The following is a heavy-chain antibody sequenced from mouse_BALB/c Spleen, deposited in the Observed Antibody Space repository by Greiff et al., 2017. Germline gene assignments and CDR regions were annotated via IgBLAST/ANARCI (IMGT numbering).Heavy chain of an antibody. Sequence: QVQLQQSGAELVKPGASVKLSCKASGYTFTSYWMHWVKQRPGQGLEWIGEINPSNGRTNYNEKFKSKATLTVDKSSSTAYMQLSSLTSEDSAVYYCARHYVYDDYYAMDYWGQGTSVTVSS. J-gene: IGHJ4*01. CDR3: ARHYVYDDYYAMDY. D-gene: IGHD2-2*01. CDR2: INPSNGRT. V-gene: IGHV1S81*02. CDR1: GYTFTSYW.